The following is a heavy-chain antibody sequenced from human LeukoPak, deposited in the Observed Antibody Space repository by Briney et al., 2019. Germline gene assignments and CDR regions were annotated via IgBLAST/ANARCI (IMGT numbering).Heavy chain of an antibody. V-gene: IGHV1-69*02. CDR1: GGTFSSYT. CDR2: IIPILGIA. CDR3: ARTIAASTMGFDP. J-gene: IGHJ5*02. D-gene: IGHD6-6*01. Sequence: GSSVKVSCKASGGTFSSYTISWVRQAPGQGLEWMGRIIPILGIANYAQKFHGRVTITADKSTSTAYMELSSLRSEDTAVYYCARTIAASTMGFDPWGQGTLVTVSS.